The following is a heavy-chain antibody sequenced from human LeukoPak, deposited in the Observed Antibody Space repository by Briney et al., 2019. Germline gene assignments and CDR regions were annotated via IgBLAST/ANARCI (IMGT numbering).Heavy chain of an antibody. CDR3: AKAGFYYGSGNMSPLGIGYFTMDV. V-gene: IGHV3-23*01. Sequence: GGSLRLSCAASGFTFGSFTMSWVRQAPGRSLEWVSAIRGTDTNTYYADSVRGRFTISRDSSNNTLFLQMNGLRAEDTAVYYCAKAGFYYGSGNMSPLGIGYFTMDVWGQGTTVTVSS. CDR2: IRGTDTNT. J-gene: IGHJ6*02. CDR1: GFTFGSFT. D-gene: IGHD3-10*01.